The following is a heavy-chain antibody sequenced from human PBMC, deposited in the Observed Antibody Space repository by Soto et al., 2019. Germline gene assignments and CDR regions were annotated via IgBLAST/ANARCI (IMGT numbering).Heavy chain of an antibody. CDR1: GDSISGSYW. CDR2: VSQSGNT. J-gene: IGHJ5*02. V-gene: IGHV4-4*02. D-gene: IGHD3-10*01. CDR3: AREVPGLREVNRNWFDP. Sequence: SETLSLTCTVSGDSISGSYWWSWVRQPPGKGLEWIGEVSQSGNTNYNPSLMSHLTISVDKSKNQFSLRLTYVTAADTGIYYCAREVPGLREVNRNWFDPWGQGTLVTVS.